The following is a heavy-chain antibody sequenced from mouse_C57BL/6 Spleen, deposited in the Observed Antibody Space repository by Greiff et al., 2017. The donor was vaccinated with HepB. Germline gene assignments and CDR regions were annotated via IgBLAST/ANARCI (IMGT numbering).Heavy chain of an antibody. J-gene: IGHJ3*01. Sequence: EVKLVESGGDLVKPGGSLKLSCAASGFTFSSYGMSWVRQTPDKRLEWVATISSGGSYTYYPDSVKGRFTISRDNAKNTLYLQMSSLKSEDTAMYYCARHCGVTTEFAYWGQGTLVTVSA. CDR2: ISSGGSYT. CDR3: ARHCGVTTEFAY. V-gene: IGHV5-6*02. CDR1: GFTFSSYG. D-gene: IGHD2-2*01.